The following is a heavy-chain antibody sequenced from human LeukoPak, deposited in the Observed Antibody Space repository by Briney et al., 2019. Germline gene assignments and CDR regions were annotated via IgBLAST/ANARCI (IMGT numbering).Heavy chain of an antibody. V-gene: IGHV3-7*03. CDR1: GFTFSSYG. Sequence: PGGSLRLSCAASGFTFSSYGMHWVRQAPGKGLEWVANIKQDGSEKNYVDSVKGRFTISRDNAKNSLYLQMNSLRAEDTAVYYCASGLELDYWGQGTLVTVSS. J-gene: IGHJ4*02. CDR2: IKQDGSEK. CDR3: ASGLELDY.